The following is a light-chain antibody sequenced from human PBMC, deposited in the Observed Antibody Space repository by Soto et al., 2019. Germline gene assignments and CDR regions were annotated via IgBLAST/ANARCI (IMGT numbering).Light chain of an antibody. Sequence: EIVLTQSPGTLSLSPGERVTLSCRASQSVSSNYLAWYQQKPGQAPRLLISAASSRITGVPDRFSGSGSGTDFTLTISRLEPEDFAVYFCQPYGSSPYTFGQGTKLEIK. J-gene: IGKJ2*01. V-gene: IGKV3-20*01. CDR2: AAS. CDR3: QPYGSSPYT. CDR1: QSVSSNY.